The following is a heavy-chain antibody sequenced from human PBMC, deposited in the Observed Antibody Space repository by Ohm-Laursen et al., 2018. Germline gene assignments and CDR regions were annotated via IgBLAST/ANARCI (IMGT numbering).Heavy chain of an antibody. CDR2: ISGSGDTT. J-gene: IGHJ4*02. Sequence: GSLRLSCTASGFTVSSNYMSWVRQAPGKGLEWVSGISGSGDTTYYADSVKGRLTISRDNSRNTLDLQMNSLRVEDTALYYCARDIDWVAFDYWGQGTLVTVSS. CDR3: ARDIDWVAFDY. V-gene: IGHV3-23*01. CDR1: GFTVSSNY. D-gene: IGHD3-9*01.